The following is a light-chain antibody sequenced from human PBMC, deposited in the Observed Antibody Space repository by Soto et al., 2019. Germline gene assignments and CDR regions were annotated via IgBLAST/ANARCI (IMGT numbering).Light chain of an antibody. CDR1: QSITNW. Sequence: DIQMTQSPSTLSAHVGDRVTITCRASQSITNWVAWYQQKPGKAPKLLIYDASNLESGVPSRFSGGGSGTEFTLTVSSLQPDDFATYYCQQYNNYSPTFGQGTKVEV. CDR3: QQYNNYSPT. CDR2: DAS. V-gene: IGKV1-5*01. J-gene: IGKJ1*01.